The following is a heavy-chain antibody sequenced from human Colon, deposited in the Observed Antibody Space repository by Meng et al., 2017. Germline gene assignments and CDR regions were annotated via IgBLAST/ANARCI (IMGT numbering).Heavy chain of an antibody. Sequence: QVQLQESGPGLVRPSETLSLTCTVSGASVSDTNYAWSWIRQPPGKGLEWIGYGSTNHNPSLKSRVTISVDTSKNQFSLTLNSVTAADTAVYYCAGDNWGSLDYWGQGTLVTVSS. J-gene: IGHJ4*02. CDR2: GST. CDR1: GASVSDTNYA. CDR3: AGDNWGSLDY. D-gene: IGHD7-27*01. V-gene: IGHV4-61*01.